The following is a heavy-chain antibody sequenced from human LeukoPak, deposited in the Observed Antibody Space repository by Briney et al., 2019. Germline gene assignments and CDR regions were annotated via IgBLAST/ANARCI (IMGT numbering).Heavy chain of an antibody. V-gene: IGHV3-23*01. J-gene: IGHJ4*02. CDR3: AKEYYYGSGTYYNVDY. CDR2: ISGSGGRT. CDR1: GFTFSNYA. Sequence: GGSLRLSGAASGFTFSNYAMSWVRQAPGKGLEWVSAISGSGGRTYYADSVKGRFTLSRDNSKNTLYLQMNSLRAEDTAVYYCAKEYYYGSGTYYNVDYWGQGTLVTVSS. D-gene: IGHD3-10*01.